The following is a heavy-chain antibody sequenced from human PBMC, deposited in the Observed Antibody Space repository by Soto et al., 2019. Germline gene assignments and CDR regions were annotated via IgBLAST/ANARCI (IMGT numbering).Heavy chain of an antibody. D-gene: IGHD6-13*01. V-gene: IGHV3-64D*06. CDR1: GFTFSTYA. Sequence: GGSLRLSCSASGFTFSTYAMHWVRQAPGEGLEYVSAISSNGGSTYYADSVKGRFTISRDNSKNTLYLQMSSLRPEDTAVYYCVKDSSNWLFVSLDYYYCMDVWDPAPMLTVFS. CDR2: ISSNGGST. CDR3: VKDSSNWLFVSLDYYYCMDV. J-gene: IGHJ6*02.